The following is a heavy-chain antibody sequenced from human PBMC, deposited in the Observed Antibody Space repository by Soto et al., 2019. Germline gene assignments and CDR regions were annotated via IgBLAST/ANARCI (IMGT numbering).Heavy chain of an antibody. J-gene: IGHJ5*02. D-gene: IGHD4-17*01. CDR1: GFTFSSYA. CDR3: AKPDIYGDSLNWFDP. CDR2: ISGSGGST. Sequence: GGSLRLSCAASGFTFSSYAMSWVRQAPGKGLEWVSAISGSGGSTYYADSVKGRFTISRDNSKNTLYLQMNSLRAEDTAVYYCAKPDIYGDSLNWFDPWGQGTLVTVSS. V-gene: IGHV3-23*01.